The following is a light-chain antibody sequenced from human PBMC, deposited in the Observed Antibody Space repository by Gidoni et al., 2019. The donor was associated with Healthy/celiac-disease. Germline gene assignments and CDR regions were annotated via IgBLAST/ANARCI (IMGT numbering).Light chain of an antibody. J-gene: IGKJ1*01. CDR1: QSISSY. Sequence: DIQMTQSPSSLSASVGDRVTITCRASQSISSYLNWYQQKPGKAPKLLIYAASSLQSGVPSRFSGSVSGTDFTLTISCLQPEDFATYYCQPSYSTPRPFGQGTQVEIK. V-gene: IGKV1-39*01. CDR3: QPSYSTPRP. CDR2: AAS.